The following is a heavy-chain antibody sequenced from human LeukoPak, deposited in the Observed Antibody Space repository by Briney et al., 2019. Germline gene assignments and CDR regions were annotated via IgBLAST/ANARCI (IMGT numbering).Heavy chain of an antibody. J-gene: IGHJ6*03. D-gene: IGHD6-13*01. Sequence: SETLSLTCTVSGGSISSGSYYWSWIRQPAGKGLEWIGRIYTSGSTNYNPSLKSRVTISVDTSKNQFSLKLSSVTAADTAVYYCARDLGGSSWYKGNYYYYYYMDVRGKGTTVTISS. CDR1: GGSISSGSYY. CDR2: IYTSGST. CDR3: ARDLGGSSWYKGNYYYYYYMDV. V-gene: IGHV4-61*02.